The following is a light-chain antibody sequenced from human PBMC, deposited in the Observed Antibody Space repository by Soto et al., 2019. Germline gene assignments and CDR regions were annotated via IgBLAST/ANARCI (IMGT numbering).Light chain of an antibody. CDR3: CSYAGSNSL. CDR2: EDI. CDR1: SSDVGTYNL. Sequence: QAVVTQPASVSGSPGQSIIISCTGISSDVGTYNLVSWYQQHPGKAPKLMIYEDIKRPPGVLNRFSGSKSGNTASLTISGLQAEDEADYYCCSYAGSNSLFGGGTKVTVL. V-gene: IGLV2-23*01. J-gene: IGLJ3*02.